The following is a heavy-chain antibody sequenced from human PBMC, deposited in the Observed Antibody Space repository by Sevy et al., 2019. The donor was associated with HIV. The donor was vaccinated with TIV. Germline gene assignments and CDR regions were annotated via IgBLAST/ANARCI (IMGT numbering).Heavy chain of an antibody. CDR1: GGTFSSYA. Sequence: ASVKVSCKASGGTFSSYAISWVRQAPGQGREWMGGIIPIFGTANYAQKFQGRVTITADESTSTAYMELSSLRSEDTAVYYCARAYCSSTSCPPGGYYYYGMDVWGPGTTVTVSS. J-gene: IGHJ6*02. CDR3: ARAYCSSTSCPPGGYYYYGMDV. D-gene: IGHD2-2*01. V-gene: IGHV1-69*13. CDR2: IIPIFGTA.